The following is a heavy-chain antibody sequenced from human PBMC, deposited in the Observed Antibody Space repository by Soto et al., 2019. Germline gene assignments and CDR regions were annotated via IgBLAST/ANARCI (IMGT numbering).Heavy chain of an antibody. V-gene: IGHV3-23*01. Sequence: EVQLLESGGGLVQPGGSLRLSCAASGFTFSSYAMSWVRQAPGKGLEWVSAISGSGGSTYYADSVKGRFTISRDNSKNTLYLQMNSRRAEDTAVYYCAKDSVSMTTVNLSGSYYFDYWGQGTLVTVSS. D-gene: IGHD4-17*01. CDR3: AKDSVSMTTVNLSGSYYFDY. CDR2: ISGSGGST. J-gene: IGHJ4*02. CDR1: GFTFSSYA.